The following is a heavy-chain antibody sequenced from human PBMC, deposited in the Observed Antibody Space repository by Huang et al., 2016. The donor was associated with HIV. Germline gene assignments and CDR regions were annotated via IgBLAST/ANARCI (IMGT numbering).Heavy chain of an antibody. CDR3: ARARVITGYYYYGMDV. CDR1: GYTFTSYG. J-gene: IGHJ6*02. V-gene: IGHV1-18*04. Sequence: QVQLVQSGAEVKKPGASVKVSCKASGYTFTSYGISWVRQAPGQGLEWMGWISAYNGNTNYAQKLQGRGTMTTATSTSTAYMELRSLRSDDTAVYYCARARVITGYYYYGMDVWGQGTTVTVSS. D-gene: IGHD3-22*01. CDR2: ISAYNGNT.